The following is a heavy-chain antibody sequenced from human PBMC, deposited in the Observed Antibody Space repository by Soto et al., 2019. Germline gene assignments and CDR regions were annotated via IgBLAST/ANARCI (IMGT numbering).Heavy chain of an antibody. J-gene: IGHJ6*02. CDR1: GGTFSSYA. CDR2: IIPIFGTA. D-gene: IGHD6-13*01. CDR3: ARGSGAAGRLMVYYYGMDV. V-gene: IGHV1-69*12. Sequence: QVQLVQSGAEVKKPGSSVKVSCKASGGTFSSYAISWVRQAPGQGLEWMGGIIPIFGTANYAQKFQGRVTITAAESTSTAYMELSSLRSEDTAVYYCARGSGAAGRLMVYYYGMDVWGQGTTVTVSS.